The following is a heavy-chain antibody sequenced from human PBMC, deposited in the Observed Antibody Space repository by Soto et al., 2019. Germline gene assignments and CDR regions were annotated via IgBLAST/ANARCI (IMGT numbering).Heavy chain of an antibody. D-gene: IGHD6-19*01. CDR1: GGTFSSYA. Sequence: SVKVSCKASGGTFSSYAISWVRQAPGQGLEWMGGIIPIFGTANYAQKFQGRVTITADESTSTAYMELSSLRSEDTAVYYCARDSPNSSGWPHSYYGMDVWGQGTTVTVSS. V-gene: IGHV1-69*13. CDR2: IIPIFGTA. J-gene: IGHJ6*02. CDR3: ARDSPNSSGWPHSYYGMDV.